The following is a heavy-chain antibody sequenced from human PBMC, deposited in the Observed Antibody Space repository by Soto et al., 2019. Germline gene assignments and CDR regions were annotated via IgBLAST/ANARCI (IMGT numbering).Heavy chain of an antibody. D-gene: IGHD3-10*01. CDR3: ATDYYGSGSYYNWDYYYGMDV. Sequence: QVPLVQSGAEVKKPGASVKVSCKVSGYTLTELSMHWVRQAPGKGLEWMGGFDPEDGETIYAQKFQGRVTMTEDTSTDTAYMELSSMGSEETAVYYCATDYYGSGSYYNWDYYYGMDVWGQGTTVTVSS. J-gene: IGHJ6*02. CDR1: GYTLTELS. CDR2: FDPEDGET. V-gene: IGHV1-24*01.